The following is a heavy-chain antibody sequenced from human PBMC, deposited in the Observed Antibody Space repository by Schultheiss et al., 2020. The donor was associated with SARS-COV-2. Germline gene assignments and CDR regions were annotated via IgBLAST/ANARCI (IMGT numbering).Heavy chain of an antibody. CDR1: GGTFSSYA. CDR3: ARFVRAEWFGEFIDY. CDR2: IIPIFGTA. Sequence: KISCKASGGTFSSYAISWVRQAPGQGLEWMGGIIPIFGTANYAQKFQGRVTITADESTSTAYMELSSLRSEDTAVYYCARFVRAEWFGEFIDYWGQGTLVTVSS. V-gene: IGHV1-69*01. D-gene: IGHD3-10*01. J-gene: IGHJ4*02.